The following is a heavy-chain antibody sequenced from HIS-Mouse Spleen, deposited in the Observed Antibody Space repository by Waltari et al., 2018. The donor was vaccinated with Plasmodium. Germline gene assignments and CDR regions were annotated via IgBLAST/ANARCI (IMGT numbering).Heavy chain of an antibody. CDR2: ISGSGGST. Sequence: EVQLLEAGGGLVQPGGSLGLPCGAPGFPFGRYALRWGRQAPGKGLEWVSAISGSGGSTYYADSVKGRFTISRDNSKNTLYLQMNSLRAEDTAVYYCAKSSKGTGDLWDYWGQGTLVTVSS. V-gene: IGHV3-23*01. D-gene: IGHD7-27*01. CDR3: AKSSKGTGDLWDY. CDR1: GFPFGRYA. J-gene: IGHJ4*02.